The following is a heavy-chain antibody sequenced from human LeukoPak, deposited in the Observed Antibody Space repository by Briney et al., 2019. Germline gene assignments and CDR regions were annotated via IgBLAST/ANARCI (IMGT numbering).Heavy chain of an antibody. CDR2: MNPNSGNT. V-gene: IGHV1-8*02. J-gene: IGHJ3*02. CDR3: ATTPVRELLWFGELSYAFDI. Sequence: ASVKVSCKASGYTFTSYYMHWVRQATGQGLEWMGWMNPNSGNTGYAQKFQGRVTMTRNTSISTAYMELSSLRSEDTAVYYCATTPVRELLWFGELSYAFDIWGQGTMVIVSS. CDR1: GYTFTSYY. D-gene: IGHD3-10*01.